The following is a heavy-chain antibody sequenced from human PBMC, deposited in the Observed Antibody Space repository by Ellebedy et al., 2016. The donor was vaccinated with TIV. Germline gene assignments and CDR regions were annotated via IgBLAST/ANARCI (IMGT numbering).Heavy chain of an antibody. D-gene: IGHD2-2*01. J-gene: IGHJ4*02. CDR2: ISVYNRNT. Sequence: ASVKVSXKSSGYTFTSYGISWVRQAPGQGLEWMGWISVYNRNTNYAQKFQGRVTVTTDTSTSTAYMELRNLRSDDAAVYYCARPKYCTSTICSGGSLDYWGQGTLVTVSS. CDR1: GYTFTSYG. V-gene: IGHV1-18*01. CDR3: ARPKYCTSTICSGGSLDY.